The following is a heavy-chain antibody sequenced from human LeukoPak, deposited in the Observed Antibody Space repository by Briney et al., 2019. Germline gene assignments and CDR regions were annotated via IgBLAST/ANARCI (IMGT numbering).Heavy chain of an antibody. D-gene: IGHD6-19*01. CDR1: GFTFSSYA. Sequence: GGSLRLSCAASGFTFSSYAMSWVRQAPGKGLEWVSYISSSSSDIYYADSVKGRFTISRDNAKRSLDLQMNSLRDEDTAVYYCATNRPPTDSGGWPVFDYWGQGILVTVSS. V-gene: IGHV3-48*02. J-gene: IGHJ4*02. CDR3: ATNRPPTDSGGWPVFDY. CDR2: ISSSSSDI.